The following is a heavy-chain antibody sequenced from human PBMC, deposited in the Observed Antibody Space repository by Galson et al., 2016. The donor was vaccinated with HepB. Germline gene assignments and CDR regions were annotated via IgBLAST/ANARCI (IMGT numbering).Heavy chain of an antibody. CDR3: AKPRRYNHDALHI. CDR2: INGGGGIT. D-gene: IGHD5-18*01. CDR1: GFRFSSYV. Sequence: SLRLSCAASGFRFSSYVMSWVRQAPGKGLDWVSSINGGGGITYYADSVKGRFTISRDNSTNMLYLQLDSLRAEDTAVYSCAKPRRYNHDALHIWGQGTMVTVSS. J-gene: IGHJ3*02. V-gene: IGHV3-23*01.